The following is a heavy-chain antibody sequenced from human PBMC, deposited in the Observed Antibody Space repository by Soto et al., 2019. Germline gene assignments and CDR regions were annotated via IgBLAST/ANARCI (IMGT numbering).Heavy chain of an antibody. CDR2: ILYDGSDK. CDR3: AKDQYSSTLYGMDV. J-gene: IGHJ6*02. D-gene: IGHD6-13*01. Sequence: GGSLRLSCAASGFTFGNYGMHWVRQPPGKGLEWMSSILYDGSDKYYADSVKGRFTISRDGSKNTLYLQMDSLRPEDTAVYYCAKDQYSSTLYGMDVWGQGTTVTVSS. V-gene: IGHV3-30*18. CDR1: GFTFGNYG.